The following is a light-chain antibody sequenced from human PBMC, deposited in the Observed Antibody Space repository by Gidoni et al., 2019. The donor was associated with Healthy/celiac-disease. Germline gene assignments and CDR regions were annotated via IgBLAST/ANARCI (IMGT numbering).Light chain of an antibody. CDR2: DAS. J-gene: IGKJ4*01. CDR3: QQYDNRPPT. Sequence: DIQMTQSPSSLSASVGDRVTLTCQASQDISNYLNWYQQKPGKAPKLLIYDASNLETGVPARFSGSGSGTDFTFTISSLQPEDFATYYCQQYDNRPPTFGGGTKVEIK. CDR1: QDISNY. V-gene: IGKV1-33*01.